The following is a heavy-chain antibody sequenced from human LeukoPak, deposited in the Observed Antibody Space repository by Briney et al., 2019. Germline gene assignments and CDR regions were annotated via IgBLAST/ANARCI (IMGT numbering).Heavy chain of an antibody. CDR2: ISSDNGIP. D-gene: IGHD2-2*01. J-gene: IGHJ6*04. CDR1: GRTNNRFG. CDR3: ANVAKGRFFFYHMDV. Sequence: ASVRVSCKASGRTNNRFGVTWVRQAPGRGLEWIGWISSDNGIPRYADKFQGRVTISADTSTTTAYMEMRSLRYDDTAVYLCANVAKGRFFFYHMDVWGKGTTVTVSS. V-gene: IGHV1-18*01.